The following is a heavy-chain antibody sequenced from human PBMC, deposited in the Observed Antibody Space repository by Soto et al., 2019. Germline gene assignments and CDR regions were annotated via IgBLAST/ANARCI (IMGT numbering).Heavy chain of an antibody. J-gene: IGHJ5*02. CDR1: GGPISSGDYY. D-gene: IGHD3-22*01. CDR3: ASLRYYYDSSGYYWFDP. CDR2: IYYSGST. V-gene: IGHV4-30-4*01. Sequence: QVQLQESGPGLVKPSQTLSLTCTVSGGPISSGDYYWSWIRQPPGKGLEWIGYIYYSGSTYYNPSLKSRVTISVDTSKNQFSLKLSSVTAADTAVYYCASLRYYYDSSGYYWFDPWGQGTLVTVSS.